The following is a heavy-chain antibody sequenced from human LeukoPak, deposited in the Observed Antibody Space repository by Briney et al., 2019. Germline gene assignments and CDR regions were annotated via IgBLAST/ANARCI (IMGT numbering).Heavy chain of an antibody. D-gene: IGHD1-1*01. Sequence: SETLSLTCTVSGNSISSFFWSWIRQPPGKGLEWIGSMHYSGDSKYNTSLRSRVSLSIDTSKQQFSLRLSSVTAADTAVYYCARDLELERNRWNYFESWGQGALVTVSS. CDR3: ARDLELERNRWNYFES. V-gene: IGHV4-59*01. CDR1: GNSISSFF. CDR2: MHYSGDS. J-gene: IGHJ4*02.